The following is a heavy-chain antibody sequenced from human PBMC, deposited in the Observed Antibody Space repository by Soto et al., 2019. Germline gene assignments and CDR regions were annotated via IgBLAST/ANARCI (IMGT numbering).Heavy chain of an antibody. CDR1: GYNFISFW. Sequence: GESLKISCETSGYNFISFWIAWVRQMPGKGLEWMGLIYPGDSDTTYSPAFQGQVTISVDRSTKTAYLQWSSPKASDTAMYYCARQAYYGSGTYYSDPWGQGTQVTVSS. CDR2: IYPGDSDT. V-gene: IGHV5-51*01. D-gene: IGHD3-10*01. J-gene: IGHJ5*02. CDR3: ARQAYYGSGTYYSDP.